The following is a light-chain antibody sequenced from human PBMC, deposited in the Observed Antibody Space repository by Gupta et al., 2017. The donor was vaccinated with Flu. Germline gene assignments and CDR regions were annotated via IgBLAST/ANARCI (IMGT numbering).Light chain of an antibody. CDR3: AAWDDSLNAWV. CDR2: SND. J-gene: IGLJ3*02. V-gene: IGLV1-44*01. CDR1: SSNIGSNT. Sequence: QSVLTPPPSASGTPGQRVIISCSGSSSNIGSNTVNWYQQLPGTAPKLLIYSNDQRPSGVPDRFSGSKSGTSASLAISGLQSEDEADYYCAAWDDSLNAWVFGGGTKLTVL.